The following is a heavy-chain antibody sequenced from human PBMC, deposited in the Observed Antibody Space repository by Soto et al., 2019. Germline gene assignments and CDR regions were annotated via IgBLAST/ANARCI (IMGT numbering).Heavy chain of an antibody. Sequence: SETLSLTCTVSGGSISSYYWSWIRQPPGKGLEWIGYIYYSGSTNYNPSLKSRATISVDTSKNQFSLKLSSVTAADTAVYYCARHGYSSSWYAFDIWGQGTMVTVSS. J-gene: IGHJ3*02. CDR1: GGSISSYY. CDR3: ARHGYSSSWYAFDI. V-gene: IGHV4-59*08. CDR2: IYYSGST. D-gene: IGHD6-13*01.